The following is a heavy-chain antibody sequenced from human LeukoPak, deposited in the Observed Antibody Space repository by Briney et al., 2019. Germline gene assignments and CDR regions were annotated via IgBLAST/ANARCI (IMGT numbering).Heavy chain of an antibody. CDR3: AGGGFSHGFDV. CDR1: GFTFRSFW. CDR2: INNDGTDT. J-gene: IGHJ3*01. V-gene: IGHV3-74*01. Sequence: GGSLRLSCAASGFTFRSFWIHWVRQAPGKGLVWVGRINNDGTDTIYADSVKGRFTVSRDNAKNTLYLQMNSLRVEDTAVYFCAGGGFSHGFDVWGQGTVVTVSS. D-gene: IGHD5-12*01.